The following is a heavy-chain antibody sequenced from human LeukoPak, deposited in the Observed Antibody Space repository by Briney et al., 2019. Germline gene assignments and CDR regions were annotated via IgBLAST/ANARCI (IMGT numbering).Heavy chain of an antibody. V-gene: IGHV3-30*03. Sequence: GRSLRLSCAASGFTFSSYGMHWVRQAPGKGLEWVAVISYDGSNKYYADSVKGRFTISRDNSKNTLYLQMNSLRAEDTAVYYCARDGGYSSSREHYYYYYGMDVWGQGTTVTVSS. CDR2: ISYDGSNK. CDR3: ARDGGYSSSREHYYYYYGMDV. D-gene: IGHD6-13*01. J-gene: IGHJ6*02. CDR1: GFTFSSYG.